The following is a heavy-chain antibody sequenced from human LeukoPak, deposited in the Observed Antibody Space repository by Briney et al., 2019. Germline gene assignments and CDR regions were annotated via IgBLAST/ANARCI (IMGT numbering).Heavy chain of an antibody. Sequence: SVKVSCKASGGTFSSYAISWVRQAPGQELEWMGGIIPIFGTANYAQKFQGRVTITTDESTSTAYMELSSLRSEDTAVYYCARGGQLLYSGPALNYYMDVWGKGTTVTVSS. J-gene: IGHJ6*03. CDR3: ARGGQLLYSGPALNYYMDV. CDR1: GGTFSSYA. CDR2: IIPIFGTA. D-gene: IGHD2-2*02. V-gene: IGHV1-69*05.